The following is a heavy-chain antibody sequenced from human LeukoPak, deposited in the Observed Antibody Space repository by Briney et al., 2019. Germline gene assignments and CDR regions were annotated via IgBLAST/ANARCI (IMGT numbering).Heavy chain of an antibody. CDR2: IRSKADDFTT. Sequence: WGSLRLSCAASGFTFSASAMHWVRQASGKGLEWVGRIRSKADDFTTAYAASVKGRFLISRDDSKNTAYLQMNSLKTEDTAVYYCTKFYYDVLTGYRGMDGWGHGSTVTVSS. D-gene: IGHD3-9*01. V-gene: IGHV3-73*01. CDR3: TKFYYDVLTGYRGMDG. CDR1: GFTFSASA. J-gene: IGHJ6*02.